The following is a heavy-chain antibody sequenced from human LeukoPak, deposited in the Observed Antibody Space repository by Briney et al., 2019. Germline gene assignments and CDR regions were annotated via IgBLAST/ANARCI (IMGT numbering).Heavy chain of an antibody. V-gene: IGHV1-69*06. Sequence: GASVKVSCKASGGTFSSYAISWVRQAPGQGLEWMGRIIPIFGTANYAQKFQGRVTITADKSTSTAYMELSSLRSEDTAVYYCASDMRTGTTSPYYCMDVWGKGTTVTVSS. D-gene: IGHD1-7*01. CDR3: ASDMRTGTTSPYYCMDV. CDR2: IIPIFGTA. CDR1: GGTFSSYA. J-gene: IGHJ6*03.